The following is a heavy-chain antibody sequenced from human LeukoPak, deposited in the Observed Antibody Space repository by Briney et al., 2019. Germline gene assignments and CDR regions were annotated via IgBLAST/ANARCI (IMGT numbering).Heavy chain of an antibody. V-gene: IGHV3-66*01. CDR3: ARARYFDWSDAFDI. D-gene: IGHD3-9*01. Sequence: XWVSVIYSGGSTYYADSVKGRFTISRDNSKNTLYLQMNSLRAEDTAVYYCARARYFDWSDAFDIWGQGTMVTVSS. J-gene: IGHJ3*02. CDR2: IYSGGST.